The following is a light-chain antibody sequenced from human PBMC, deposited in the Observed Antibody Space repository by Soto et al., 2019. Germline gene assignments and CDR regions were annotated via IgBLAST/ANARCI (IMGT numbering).Light chain of an antibody. CDR3: SSYTSTSTDVL. J-gene: IGLJ2*01. CDR1: SSDVGRF. V-gene: IGLV2-14*01. CDR2: EVS. Sequence: QSALTQPASVSGSPGQSITISCTGTSSDVGRFISWYQQHPGKAPKLIIYEVSNRPSGVSNRFSGSKSGNTASLTISGLQAEDEADYYCSSYTSTSTDVLFGGGTKLTVL.